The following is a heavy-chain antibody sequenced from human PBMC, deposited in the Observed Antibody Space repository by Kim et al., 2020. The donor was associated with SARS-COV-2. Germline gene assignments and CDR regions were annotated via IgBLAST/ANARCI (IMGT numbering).Heavy chain of an antibody. V-gene: IGHV4-4*07. CDR2: NT. D-gene: IGHD6-13*01. CDR3: ASLAAGYGLDV. Sequence: NTTYNPDLRSRHTMSVGTSQNQFSLKLTSVTAADTAVYYCASLAAGYGLDVWGQGTTVTVSS. J-gene: IGHJ6*02.